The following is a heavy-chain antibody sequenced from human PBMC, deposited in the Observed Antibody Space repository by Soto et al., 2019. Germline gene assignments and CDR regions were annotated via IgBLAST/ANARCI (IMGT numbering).Heavy chain of an antibody. Sequence: QITLKESGPTLVKPTQTLTLTCTFSGFSLSTRGVGVAWIRQPPGKALEWLALIFWDDDKWYSPSLKSRLTITEDTSKNQVVLTMPNMDPVDTATYYCSHRPRGYAYYFDYWGQGTRVTVSS. CDR3: SHRPRGYAYYFDY. CDR2: IFWDDDK. V-gene: IGHV2-5*02. J-gene: IGHJ4*02. D-gene: IGHD5-12*01. CDR1: GFSLSTRGVG.